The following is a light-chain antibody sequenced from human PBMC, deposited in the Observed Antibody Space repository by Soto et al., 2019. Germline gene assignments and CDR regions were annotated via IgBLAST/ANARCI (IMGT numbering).Light chain of an antibody. CDR3: QQCYTTPFT. J-gene: IGKJ3*01. CDR2: WAS. CDR1: QSILYSSNNKNY. V-gene: IGKV4-1*01. Sequence: DIVMTQSPDSLAVSLGERVTINCKSSQSILYSSNNKNYVAWYQQKPGQPPKLLIYWASARESGVPDRFSGSGSGTDFALTISSLQAEDVAVYYCQQCYTTPFTFGPGTKVDLK.